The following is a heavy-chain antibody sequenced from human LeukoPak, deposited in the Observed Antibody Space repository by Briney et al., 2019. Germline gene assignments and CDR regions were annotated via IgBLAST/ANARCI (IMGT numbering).Heavy chain of an antibody. Sequence: GESLKISCKGSGYSLTTYWIGWVRQMPGKGLEWMGIIYPGDSDTRYSPSFQGQVTISADKSISTAYLQWSSLKASDTAMYYCARLVRCSSTSCSNWFDPWGQGTLVTVSS. J-gene: IGHJ5*02. CDR1: GYSLTTYW. D-gene: IGHD2-2*01. CDR2: IYPGDSDT. CDR3: ARLVRCSSTSCSNWFDP. V-gene: IGHV5-51*01.